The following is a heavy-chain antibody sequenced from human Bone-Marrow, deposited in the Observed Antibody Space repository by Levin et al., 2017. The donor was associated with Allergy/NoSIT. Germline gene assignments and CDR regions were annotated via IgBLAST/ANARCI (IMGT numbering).Heavy chain of an antibody. V-gene: IGHV4-31*03. Sequence: SEALSLTCTVSGGSIRSGGYYWSWIRQHPGKGLEWIGYIYDSGSTSYNPSLESRVAISVDTSKNQFYLKLTSLTAADTAVYYCARIPDTTSEFDYWGQGTLVTVSS. CDR3: ARIPDTTSEFDY. CDR1: GGSIRSGGYY. D-gene: IGHD5-18*01. J-gene: IGHJ4*02. CDR2: IYDSGST.